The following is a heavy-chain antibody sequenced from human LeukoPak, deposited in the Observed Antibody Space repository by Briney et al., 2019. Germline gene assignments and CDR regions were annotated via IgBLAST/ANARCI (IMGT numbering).Heavy chain of an antibody. CDR1: GFSFSTYD. J-gene: IGHJ6*03. Sequence: GGSLRLSCAASGFSFSTYDMNWVRQAPGKGPEWVSYTTSTGRTTYYADSVKGRFTISRDNAKHSLYLQMNSLRVEDTAVYYCARLPDPYYYYYMDVWGKGTTVTVSS. V-gene: IGHV3-48*03. CDR2: TTSTGRTT. CDR3: ARLPDPYYYYYMDV.